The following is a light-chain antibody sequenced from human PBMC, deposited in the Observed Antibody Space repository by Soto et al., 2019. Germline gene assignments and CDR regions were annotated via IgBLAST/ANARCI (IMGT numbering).Light chain of an antibody. CDR2: STD. Sequence: QPVLTQPPSASGTPGQTVTISCSGSSSNASKNIVNWYQQHPGTPPRLPIYSTDQRPSGVPDRFSGSKSGTSASLAISGLQSEDDADYYCAAWDDGRNDLYVIGSGTKVTVL. V-gene: IGLV1-44*01. J-gene: IGLJ1*01. CDR1: SSNASKNI. CDR3: AAWDDGRNDLYV.